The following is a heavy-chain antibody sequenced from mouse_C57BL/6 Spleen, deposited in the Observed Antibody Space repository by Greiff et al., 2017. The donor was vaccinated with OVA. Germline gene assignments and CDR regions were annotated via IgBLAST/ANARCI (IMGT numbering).Heavy chain of an antibody. J-gene: IGHJ2*01. D-gene: IGHD2-1*01. CDR3: ATIYYGNYDYFDY. V-gene: IGHV1-81*01. Sequence: QVQLKESGAELARPGASVKLSCKASGYTFTSYGISWVKQRTGQGLEWIGEIYPRSGNTYYNEKFKGKATLTADTSSSTAYMELRSLTSEDSAVYFCATIYYGNYDYFDYWGQGTTLTVSS. CDR1: GYTFTSYG. CDR2: IYPRSGNT.